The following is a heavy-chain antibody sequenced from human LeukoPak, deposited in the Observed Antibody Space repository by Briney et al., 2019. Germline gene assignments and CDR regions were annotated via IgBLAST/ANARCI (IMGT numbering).Heavy chain of an antibody. CDR1: GFTFSNYN. CDR3: ARDLRL. Sequence: PGGSLRLSCAASGFTFSNYNMNWVRQAPGKGLEWVSSISSGSNYIYYADSVKGRFTISRDNAKNSLYLQMSSLRADDAAVYYCARDLRLWGQGTLVTVSS. J-gene: IGHJ4*02. V-gene: IGHV3-21*01. CDR2: ISSGSNYI.